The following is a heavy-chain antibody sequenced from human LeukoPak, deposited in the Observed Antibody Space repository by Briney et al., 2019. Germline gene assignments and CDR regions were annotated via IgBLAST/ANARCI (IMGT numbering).Heavy chain of an antibody. CDR3: ARLRDGRWLLEY. D-gene: IGHD5-24*01. Sequence: SETLSLTCTVSGGSISGSSYYWGWIRQPPGKGLEWIGYIYYSGSTNYNPSLKSRVTISVDTSKNQFSLKLSSVTAADTAVYYCARLRDGRWLLEYWGQGTLVTVSS. CDR2: IYYSGST. J-gene: IGHJ4*02. V-gene: IGHV4-61*05. CDR1: GGSISGSSYY.